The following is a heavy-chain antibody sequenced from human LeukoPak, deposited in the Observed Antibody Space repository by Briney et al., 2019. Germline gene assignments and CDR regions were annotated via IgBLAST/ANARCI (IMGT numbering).Heavy chain of an antibody. CDR1: GFTFSSYA. CDR2: ISASGGST. CDR3: AKGTQLWLGLEY. J-gene: IGHJ4*02. Sequence: GGSLRLSCAASGFTFSSYAMSWVRQAPGKGLEWVSAISASGGSTFYADSVRGRFTISRDNSKNTLYLQMNSLRAEDTAVYYCAKGTQLWLGLEYWGQGTLVTVSS. V-gene: IGHV3-23*01. D-gene: IGHD5-18*01.